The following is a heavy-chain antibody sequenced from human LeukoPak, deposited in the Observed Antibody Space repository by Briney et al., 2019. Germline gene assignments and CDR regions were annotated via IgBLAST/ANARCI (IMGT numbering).Heavy chain of an antibody. V-gene: IGHV1-69*06. D-gene: IGHD3-22*01. CDR3: ATLDSYYDNSGRPLVPD. CDR2: IIPIFGTA. J-gene: IGHJ4*02. Sequence: SVKVSCKASGGTFSSYAISWVRQAPGQGLEWMGGIIPIFGTANYAQKFQGRVTVTEDTSTDTAYMELSSLRSEDTAVYYCATLDSYYDNSGRPLVPDWGQGTLVTVSS. CDR1: GGTFSSYA.